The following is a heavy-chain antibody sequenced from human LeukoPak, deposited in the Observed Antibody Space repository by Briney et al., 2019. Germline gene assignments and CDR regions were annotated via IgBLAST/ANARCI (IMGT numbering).Heavy chain of an antibody. CDR2: IYYSGST. V-gene: IGHV4-31*03. CDR1: GGSISSGGYY. Sequence: SETLSLTCTVSGGSISSGGYYWSWIRQHPGKGLEWIGYIYYSGSTYCNPSLKSRVTISVDTSKNQFSLKLSSVTAADTAVYYCASSHKEYYYYYYMDVWGKGTTVTVSS. CDR3: ASSHKEYYYYYYMDV. J-gene: IGHJ6*03.